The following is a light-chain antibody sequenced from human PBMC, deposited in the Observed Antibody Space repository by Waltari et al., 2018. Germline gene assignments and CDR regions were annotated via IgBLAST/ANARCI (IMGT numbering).Light chain of an antibody. CDR2: RND. CDR1: SSNVGSNV. Sequence: QSEMSQPPSGSGTPGQRVTISCSGRSSNVGSNVVNWYQQLPGTAPKLLIYRNDQRPSGVPDRFSGSKSGTSASLAISGLQSEDEADYYCAAWDDSLNGRWVFGAGTKLTVL. V-gene: IGLV1-44*01. J-gene: IGLJ2*01. CDR3: AAWDDSLNGRWV.